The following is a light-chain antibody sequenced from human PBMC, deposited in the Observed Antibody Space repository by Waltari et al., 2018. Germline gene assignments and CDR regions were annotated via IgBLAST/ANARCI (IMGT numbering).Light chain of an antibody. Sequence: SSGLTQSPPTSVSPGLTARITCSGDALSQPWVHWYQQKPGQAPVVVIFKDSERPSEIPERFSGSTSGTTGTLTISGVQAEDEADYYCQSADTTDYVLFGGGTSLTVL. J-gene: IGLJ2*01. CDR1: ALSQPW. CDR3: QSADTTDYVL. CDR2: KDS. V-gene: IGLV3-25*03.